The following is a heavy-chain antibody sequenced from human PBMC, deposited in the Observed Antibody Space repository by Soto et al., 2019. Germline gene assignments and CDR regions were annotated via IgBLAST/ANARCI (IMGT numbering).Heavy chain of an antibody. D-gene: IGHD2-15*01. Sequence: SETLSLTCTVSGGSISSGAYFWNWIRQSPGKGLEWLGYSSYIWSTYYNPSLKSRLSISRDTSKNQFSLKMTSVIDADTAVYFCARGIPGSSQYNNWFDPWGQGTPVTVSS. CDR2: SSYIWST. CDR1: GGSISSGAYF. V-gene: IGHV4-30-4*01. J-gene: IGHJ5*02. CDR3: ARGIPGSSQYNNWFDP.